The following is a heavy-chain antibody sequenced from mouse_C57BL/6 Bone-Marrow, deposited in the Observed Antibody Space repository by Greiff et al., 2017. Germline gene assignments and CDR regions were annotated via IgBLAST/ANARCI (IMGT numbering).Heavy chain of an antibody. CDR3: TRRGDGYDGAWFAY. CDR2: IDPETGGT. V-gene: IGHV1-15*01. Sequence: QVQLQQSGAELVRPGASVTLSCKASGYTFTDYEMHWVKQTPVHGLAWIGAIDPETGGTAYNQKFKGKAILTADKSSSTAYMELRSLTSEDSAVYYCTRRGDGYDGAWFAYWGQGTLVTVSA. D-gene: IGHD2-2*01. J-gene: IGHJ3*01. CDR1: GYTFTDYE.